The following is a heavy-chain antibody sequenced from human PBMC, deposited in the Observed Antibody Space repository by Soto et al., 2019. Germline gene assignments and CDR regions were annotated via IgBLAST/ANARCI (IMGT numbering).Heavy chain of an antibody. V-gene: IGHV1-18*01. CDR3: ARDGYYYGSGSYDAFDI. J-gene: IGHJ3*02. D-gene: IGHD3-10*01. Sequence: GASVKVSCKASGYTFTSYGISWVRQAPGQGLEWMGWISAYNGNTNYAQKLQGRVTMTTDTSTSTAYMELRSLRSDDTAVYYCARDGYYYGSGSYDAFDIWGQGTMVTVSS. CDR1: GYTFTSYG. CDR2: ISAYNGNT.